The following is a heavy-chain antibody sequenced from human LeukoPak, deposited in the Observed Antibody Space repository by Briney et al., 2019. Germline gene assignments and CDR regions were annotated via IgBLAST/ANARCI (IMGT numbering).Heavy chain of an antibody. CDR3: ASFPMIVVANSDY. Sequence: SETLSLTCTVSGGSISSSSYYWGWIRQPPGKGLEWIGSIYYSGSTYYNPSLKSRVTISVDTSKNQFSLKLSSVTAADTAVYYCASFPMIVVANSDYWGQGTLVTVSS. V-gene: IGHV4-39*01. D-gene: IGHD3-22*01. CDR2: IYYSGST. CDR1: GGSISSSSYY. J-gene: IGHJ4*02.